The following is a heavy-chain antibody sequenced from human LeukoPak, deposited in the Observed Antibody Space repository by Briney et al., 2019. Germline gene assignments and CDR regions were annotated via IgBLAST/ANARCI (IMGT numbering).Heavy chain of an antibody. Sequence: PGGSLRLSCAASGFTFSSYAMSWVRQAPGKGLEWVSAISGSGGSTYYADSVKGRFTISRDNSKNTLYLQMNSLRAEDTAVYYCAKDQETVAGKYYGMDVWGQGTTVTVSS. V-gene: IGHV3-23*01. D-gene: IGHD6-19*01. CDR3: AKDQETVAGKYYGMDV. CDR1: GFTFSSYA. J-gene: IGHJ6*02. CDR2: ISGSGGST.